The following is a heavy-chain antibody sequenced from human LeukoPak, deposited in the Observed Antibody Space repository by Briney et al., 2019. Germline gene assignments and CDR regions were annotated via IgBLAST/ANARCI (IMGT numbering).Heavy chain of an antibody. CDR2: ISSNGGST. Sequence: TGGSLRLSCAASGFTFSSYAMHWVRRAPGKGLEYVSAISSNGGSTYYANSVKGRFTISRDNSKNTLYLQMGSLRAEDMAVYYCARLHPFRYFDYWGQGTLVTVSS. CDR3: ARLHPFRYFDY. CDR1: GFTFSSYA. J-gene: IGHJ4*02. V-gene: IGHV3-64*01.